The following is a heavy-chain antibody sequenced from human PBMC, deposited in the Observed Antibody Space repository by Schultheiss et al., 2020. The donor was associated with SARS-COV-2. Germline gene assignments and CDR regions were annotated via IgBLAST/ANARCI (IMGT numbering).Heavy chain of an antibody. J-gene: IGHJ5*02. CDR2: MFHGGSI. V-gene: IGHV4-34*01. Sequence: SETLSLTCAVYGGSFSGYYWSWIRQPPGKGLEWIGEMFHGGSINYNPSLKSRVTISGDTSKNQFSLILSSVTAADTVVYYCARGRVSRAFDPWGQGTLVTVSS. CDR3: ARGRVSRAFDP. D-gene: IGHD6-13*01. CDR1: GGSFSGYY.